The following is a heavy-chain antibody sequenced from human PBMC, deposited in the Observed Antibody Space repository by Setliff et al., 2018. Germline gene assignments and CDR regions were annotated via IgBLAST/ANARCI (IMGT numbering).Heavy chain of an antibody. CDR1: SASRSINTYY. CDR2: IYYSGT. J-gene: IGHJ6*03. Sequence: PSETLSLTCTVSSASRSINTYYWSWIRQPPGKGLDWVGNIYYSGTNYHPSPKSRVTIPVDTSKHQISLKLNSVTAADTAVYYCAGGTIVAPGGYFYYMDVWGKGATVTVSS. V-gene: IGHV4-59*01. D-gene: IGHD6-6*01. CDR3: AGGTIVAPGGYFYYMDV.